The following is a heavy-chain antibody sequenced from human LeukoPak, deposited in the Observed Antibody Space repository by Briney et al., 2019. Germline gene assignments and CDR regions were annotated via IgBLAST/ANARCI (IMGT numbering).Heavy chain of an antibody. Sequence: GGSLRLSCAASGFTFTNYAMSWVRQAPGKGLEWVSGMSGRVVSTYYADSVKGRFTISSDNSKNTLYLQMNSLRAEDTAIYYCAKDCNGGNCYIDYWGQGTLVTVAS. CDR1: GFTFTNYA. CDR3: AKDCNGGNCYIDY. CDR2: MSGRVVST. V-gene: IGHV3-23*01. J-gene: IGHJ4*02. D-gene: IGHD2-15*01.